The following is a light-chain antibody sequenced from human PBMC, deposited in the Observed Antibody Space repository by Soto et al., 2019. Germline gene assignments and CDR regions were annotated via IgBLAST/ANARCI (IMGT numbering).Light chain of an antibody. CDR2: WAS. CDR1: QSVLYSSNNKNY. CDR3: QQYYTTPYT. V-gene: IGKV4-1*01. Sequence: DIVMTQSPDSLAVSLGERATINCMSSQSVLYSSNNKNYLAWYQQKPGQPPKLLFYWASTRKSGVPDRFSGSGSGTDFTLTISSLQAEDVAVYYCQQYYTTPYTFGQGTKLEFK. J-gene: IGKJ2*01.